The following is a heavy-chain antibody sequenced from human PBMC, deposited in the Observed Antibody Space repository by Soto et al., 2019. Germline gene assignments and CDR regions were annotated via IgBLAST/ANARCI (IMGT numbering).Heavy chain of an antibody. CDR2: INPNSGGT. V-gene: IGHV1-2*04. D-gene: IGHD1-7*01. CDR3: AFSGITGTTGAFDI. Sequence: ASVKVSCKASGYTFTGYYMHWVRQAPGQGLEWMGWINPNSGGTNYAQKFQGWVTMTRDTSISTAYMELSRLRSDDTAVYYCAFSGITGTTGAFDIWGQGTMVNVSS. J-gene: IGHJ3*02. CDR1: GYTFTGYY.